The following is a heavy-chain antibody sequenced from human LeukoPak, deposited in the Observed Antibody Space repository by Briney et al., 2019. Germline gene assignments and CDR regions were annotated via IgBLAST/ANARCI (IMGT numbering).Heavy chain of an antibody. D-gene: IGHD3-22*01. CDR3: AREAGYYDSSGYYGGLIN. Sequence: PGGSLRLSCAASGFTFSDHYMDWVRQAPGKGLEWVGRTRNKANSYTTEYAASVKGRFTISRDDSKNSLYLQMNSLKTEDTAVYYCAREAGYYDSSGYYGGLINWGQGTLVTVSS. J-gene: IGHJ4*02. CDR1: GFTFSDHY. V-gene: IGHV3-72*01. CDR2: TRNKANSYTT.